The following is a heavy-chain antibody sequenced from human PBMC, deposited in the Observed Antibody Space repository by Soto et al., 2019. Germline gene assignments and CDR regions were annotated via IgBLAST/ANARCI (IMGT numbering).Heavy chain of an antibody. Sequence: PGGSLRLSCAASGFTFSSYAMHWVRQAPGKGLEWVAVISYDGSNKYYADSVKGRFTISGDNSKNTLYLQMNSLRAEDTAVYYCARDPPGCSGGSCYPRHVPWFDPWGQGTLVTVSS. CDR2: ISYDGSNK. CDR3: ARDPPGCSGGSCYPRHVPWFDP. V-gene: IGHV3-30-3*01. D-gene: IGHD2-15*01. CDR1: GFTFSSYA. J-gene: IGHJ5*02.